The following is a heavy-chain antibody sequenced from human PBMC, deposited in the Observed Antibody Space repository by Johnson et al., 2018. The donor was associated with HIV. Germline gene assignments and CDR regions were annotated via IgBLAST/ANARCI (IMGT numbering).Heavy chain of an antibody. V-gene: IGHV3-20*04. D-gene: IGHD3-10*01. J-gene: IGHJ3*02. CDR3: ARGLDGSGIYYKTPLGAFDI. CDR1: GFTFDDYG. CDR2: INWNGGST. Sequence: VQLVESGGGVVRPGGSLRLSCAASGFTFDDYGMSWVRQAPGKGLEWVSGINWNGGSTGYADSVKGRFTISRDNAKNSLYLQMNSLRAEDTALYYCARGLDGSGIYYKTPLGAFDIWGQGTMVTVSS.